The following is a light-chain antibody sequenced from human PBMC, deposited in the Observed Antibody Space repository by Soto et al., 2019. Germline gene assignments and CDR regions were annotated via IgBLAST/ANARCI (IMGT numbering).Light chain of an antibody. CDR3: QQSYSTPYT. Sequence: DIQMTQSPSTLSASVGDRVTISCRASQTISNWLAWYQQKPGKAPKLLIYDASSLESGVPSRFSGSGSGTEFTLTISSLQPEDFATYYCQQSYSTPYTFGQGTKLEIK. J-gene: IGKJ2*01. CDR1: QTISNW. CDR2: DAS. V-gene: IGKV1-5*01.